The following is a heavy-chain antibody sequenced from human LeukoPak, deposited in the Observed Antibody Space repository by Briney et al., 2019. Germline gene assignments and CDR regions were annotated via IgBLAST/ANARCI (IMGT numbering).Heavy chain of an antibody. CDR1: GFTFSSYS. Sequence: GGSLRLSCAASGFTFSSYSMNWVRQAPGKGLEWVSSISSSSSYIYYADSVKGRFTISRDNAKNSLYLQMNNLRAEDTAVYYCASAPLGERGGVDNQFDYWGQGTLVTVSS. J-gene: IGHJ4*02. CDR3: ASAPLGERGGVDNQFDY. CDR2: ISSSSSYI. D-gene: IGHD3-10*01. V-gene: IGHV3-21*01.